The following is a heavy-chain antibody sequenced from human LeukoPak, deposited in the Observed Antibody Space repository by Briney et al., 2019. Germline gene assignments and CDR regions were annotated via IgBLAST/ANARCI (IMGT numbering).Heavy chain of an antibody. CDR1: GFTVSDNY. CDR3: AKVPDYDILTGSNFDY. J-gene: IGHJ4*02. Sequence: AGGSLRLSCAASGFTVSDNYMSWVRQAPGKGLEWVSVIYSSGNTYYTDSVKGRFTISRDKSKNTLSLQMNSLRAEDTAVYYCAKVPDYDILTGSNFDYWGQGTLVTVSS. CDR2: IYSSGNT. D-gene: IGHD3-9*01. V-gene: IGHV3-66*01.